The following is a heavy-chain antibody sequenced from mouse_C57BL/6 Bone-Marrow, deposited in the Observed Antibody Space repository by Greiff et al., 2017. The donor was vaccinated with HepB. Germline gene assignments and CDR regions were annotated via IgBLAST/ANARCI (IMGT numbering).Heavy chain of an antibody. CDR2: ISSGSSTI. V-gene: IGHV5-17*01. CDR3: ARSFAY. CDR1: GFTFSDYG. J-gene: IGHJ3*01. Sequence: EVKLVESGGGLVKPGGSLKLSCAASGFTFSDYGMHWVRQAPEKGLEWVAYISSGSSTIYYADTVKGRFTISRDNAKNTLFLQMTSLRSEDTAMYYCARSFAYGGQGTLVTVSA.